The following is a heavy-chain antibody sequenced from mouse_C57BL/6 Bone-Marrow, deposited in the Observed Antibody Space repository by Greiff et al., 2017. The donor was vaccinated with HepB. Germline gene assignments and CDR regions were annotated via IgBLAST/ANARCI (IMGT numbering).Heavy chain of an antibody. D-gene: IGHD2-3*01. Sequence: VQLQQSGAELVRPGASVKLSCTASGFNIKDYYMHWVKQRPEQGLEWIGRIDPEDGDTEYAPKFQGKATMTADTSSNTAYLQLSSLTSEDTAVYYCTTYIYDGYPSYAMDYWGQGTSVTVSS. CDR2: IDPEDGDT. CDR1: GFNIKDYY. V-gene: IGHV14-1*01. J-gene: IGHJ4*01. CDR3: TTYIYDGYPSYAMDY.